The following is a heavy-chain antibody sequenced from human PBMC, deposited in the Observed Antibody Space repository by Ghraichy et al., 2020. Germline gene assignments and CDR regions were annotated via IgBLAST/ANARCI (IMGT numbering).Heavy chain of an antibody. V-gene: IGHV4-59*01. CDR3: ASADTSAFNWYFDL. J-gene: IGHJ2*01. CDR1: GGSISSYY. CDR2: IYYSGST. Sequence: SQTLSLTCTVSGGSISSYYCSWIRQPPGKGLEWIGYIYYSGSTDYNPSLKSRVTLSVDTSKNQFSLKLSSVTGADTAVYYCASADTSAFNWYFDLWGRGTLVTVSS. D-gene: IGHD3-22*01.